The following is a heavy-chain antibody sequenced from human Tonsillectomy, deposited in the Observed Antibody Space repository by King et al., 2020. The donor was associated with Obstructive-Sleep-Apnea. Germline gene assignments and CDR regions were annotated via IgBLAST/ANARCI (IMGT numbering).Heavy chain of an antibody. CDR2: INHSGST. D-gene: IGHD3-10*01. J-gene: IGHJ4*02. CDR3: ARGPRDYYGSGSYYDY. CDR1: GGSFSGYY. Sequence: VQLQQWGAGLLKPSETLSFTCAVYGGSFSGYYWSWIRQPPGKGLEWIGEINHSGSTNYNPSLKSRVTISVDTSKNQFSLKLSSVTAADTAVYYCARGPRDYYGSGSYYDYWGQGTLVTVSS. V-gene: IGHV4-34*01.